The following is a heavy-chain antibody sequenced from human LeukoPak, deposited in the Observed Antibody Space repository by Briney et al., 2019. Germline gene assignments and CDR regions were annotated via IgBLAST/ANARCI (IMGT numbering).Heavy chain of an antibody. CDR1: GGTFSSYA. D-gene: IGHD6-19*01. V-gene: IGHV1-69*05. CDR3: ARDWRGYSSEPFDY. CDR2: IIPIFGTA. Sequence: EASVKVSCKASGGTFSSYAISWVRQAPGQGLEWMGRIIPIFGTANYAQKFQGRVTITTEESTSTAYMELSSLRSEDTAVYYCARDWRGYSSEPFDYWGQGTLVTVSS. J-gene: IGHJ4*02.